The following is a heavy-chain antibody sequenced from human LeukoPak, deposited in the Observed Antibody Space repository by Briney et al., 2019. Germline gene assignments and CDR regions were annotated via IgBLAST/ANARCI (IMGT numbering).Heavy chain of an antibody. J-gene: IGHJ4*02. V-gene: IGHV1-2*02. CDR2: INPNSGGT. Sequence: ASVKVSCKASGYTFTGYYMHWVRQAPGQGLEWMGWINPNSGGTNYAQKFQGRVTMTRDTSISTAYMELSRLRSDDTAVYCCARVMTATRIVVVPAAINYWGQGTLVTVSS. CDR1: GYTFTGYY. D-gene: IGHD2-2*01. CDR3: ARVMTATRIVVVPAAINY.